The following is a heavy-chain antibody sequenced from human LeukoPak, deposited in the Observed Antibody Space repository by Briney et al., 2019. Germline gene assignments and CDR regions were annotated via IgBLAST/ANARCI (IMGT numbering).Heavy chain of an antibody. Sequence: GGSLRLSCAASGFTFSSYAMSWVRQAPGKGLDWVSAISGSGGSTYYADSVKGRFTISRDNSKNTLYLQMNSLRAEDTAVYYCAKDLGMVRGVIITTFDYWGQGTLVTVSS. D-gene: IGHD3-10*01. CDR3: AKDLGMVRGVIITTFDY. V-gene: IGHV3-23*01. J-gene: IGHJ4*02. CDR1: GFTFSSYA. CDR2: ISGSGGST.